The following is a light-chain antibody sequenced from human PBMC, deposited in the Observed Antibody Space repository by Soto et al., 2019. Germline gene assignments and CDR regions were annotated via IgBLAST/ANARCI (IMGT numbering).Light chain of an antibody. V-gene: IGKV3-15*01. CDR2: GAS. CDR1: QSVSSN. CDR3: QQYGSSPPWT. Sequence: TQSPPTLSLSTGERAILSCRASQSVSSNLAWYQQKPGQAPRLLIYGASTRATGIPARFSGSGSGTEFTLTISSLQSEDFAVYYCQQYGSSPPWTFGQGTKVDIK. J-gene: IGKJ1*01.